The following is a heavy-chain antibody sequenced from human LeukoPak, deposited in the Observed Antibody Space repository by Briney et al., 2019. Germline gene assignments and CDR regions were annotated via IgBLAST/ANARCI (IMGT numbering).Heavy chain of an antibody. V-gene: IGHV3-21*01. CDR2: ISSSSSYI. CDR3: ARVSLELTYFDY. Sequence: PGGSLRLSXAASGFTFSSYSMNWVRQAPEKGLEWVSSISSSSSYIYYADSVKGRFTISRDNAKNSLYLQMNSLRAEDTAVYYWARVSLELTYFDYWGQGTLVTVSS. D-gene: IGHD1-7*01. CDR1: GFTFSSYS. J-gene: IGHJ4*02.